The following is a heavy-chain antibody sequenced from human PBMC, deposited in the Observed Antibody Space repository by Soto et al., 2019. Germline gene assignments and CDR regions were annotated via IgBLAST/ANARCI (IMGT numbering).Heavy chain of an antibody. CDR1: GYTFTSYY. Sequence: ASVKVSCKASGYTFTSYYMHWVRQAPGQGLEWMGIINPSGGSTSYAQKFQGRVTMTRDTSTSTVYMELSSLRSEDTAVYYCARDGYNYDFWSGPVDYWGQGTLVTVSS. CDR2: INPSGGST. D-gene: IGHD3-3*01. V-gene: IGHV1-46*03. J-gene: IGHJ4*02. CDR3: ARDGYNYDFWSGPVDY.